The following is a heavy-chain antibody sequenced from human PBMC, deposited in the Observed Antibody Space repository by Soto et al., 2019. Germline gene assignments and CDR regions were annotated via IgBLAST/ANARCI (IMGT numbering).Heavy chain of an antibody. J-gene: IGHJ5*02. Sequence: QVQLVQSGAEVKKPGSSVKVSCKASGGTFSSYTISWVRQAPGQGLEWMGWIIPILGIANYAQKFQGRVTINADKSTSTAYMELSSLRSEDTAVYYCASPYYDSRNWFDPWGQGTLVTVSS. CDR2: IIPILGIA. D-gene: IGHD3-22*01. CDR1: GGTFSSYT. CDR3: ASPYYDSRNWFDP. V-gene: IGHV1-69*02.